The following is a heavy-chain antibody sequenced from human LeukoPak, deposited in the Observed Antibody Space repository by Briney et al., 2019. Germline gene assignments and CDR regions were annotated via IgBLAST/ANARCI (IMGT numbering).Heavy chain of an antibody. CDR2: IYPGDSDT. D-gene: IGHD3-16*02. J-gene: IGHJ4*02. CDR1: GYSFTSYW. Sequence: GESLKISCKASGYSFTSYWIGWVRQMPGKGLEWMGIIYPGDSDTRYSPSFQGQVTISADKSISTAYLQWSSLKASDTAMYYCARRGSRDYVWGSYRPPREYYFDYWGQGTLVTVSS. CDR3: ARRGSRDYVWGSYRPPREYYFDY. V-gene: IGHV5-51*01.